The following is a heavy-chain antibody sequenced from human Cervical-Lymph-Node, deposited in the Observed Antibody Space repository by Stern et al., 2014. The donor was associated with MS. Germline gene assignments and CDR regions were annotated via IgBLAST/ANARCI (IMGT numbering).Heavy chain of an antibody. CDR3: ARGGEDYGDYRWGWYFDL. J-gene: IGHJ2*01. D-gene: IGHD4-17*01. CDR2: IYYSGST. CDR1: GGPISSGDYY. V-gene: IGHV4-30-4*01. Sequence: QVQLQESGPGLVKPSQTLSLTCIVSGGPISSGDYYWSWMRQPPGKGLEWIGYIYYSGSTYYNPSLKSRVTISVDTSKNQFSLNLSSVTAADTAVYYCARGGEDYGDYRWGWYFDLWGRGTLVTVSS.